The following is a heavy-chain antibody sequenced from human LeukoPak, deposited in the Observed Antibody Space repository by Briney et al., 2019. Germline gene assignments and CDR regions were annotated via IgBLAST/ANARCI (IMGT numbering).Heavy chain of an antibody. D-gene: IGHD2-15*01. J-gene: IGHJ4*02. Sequence: PSETLSLTCTVSGGSISSGGYYWGWIRQHPGKGLEWIGYIYYSGSIYYNPSLKSRGTISADTSKNQFSLKLSSVTAADTAVYYCARALNPLPGTYYFDYWGQGTLVTVSS. CDR3: ARALNPLPGTYYFDY. V-gene: IGHV4-31*03. CDR1: GGSISSGGYY. CDR2: IYYSGSI.